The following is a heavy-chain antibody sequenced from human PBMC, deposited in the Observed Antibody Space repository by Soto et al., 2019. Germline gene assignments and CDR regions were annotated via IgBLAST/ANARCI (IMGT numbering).Heavy chain of an antibody. Sequence: QVQLVQSGAEVKKPGASVKVSCKASGYTFTSYDINWVRQATGQGLEWMGWMNPNSGNTGYAQKFQGRVTMTRNTSISTAYMELSCLRSEDTAVYYCASRYYDSSGYGPYYFDYSGQGTLVTVSS. CDR3: ASRYYDSSGYGPYYFDY. CDR1: GYTFTSYD. J-gene: IGHJ4*02. D-gene: IGHD3-22*01. V-gene: IGHV1-8*01. CDR2: MNPNSGNT.